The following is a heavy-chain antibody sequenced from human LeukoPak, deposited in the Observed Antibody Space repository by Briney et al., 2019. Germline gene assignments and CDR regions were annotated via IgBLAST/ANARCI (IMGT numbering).Heavy chain of an antibody. CDR3: ARAPGTMIVVDY. CDR1: GFTFSSYE. CDR2: TSFDGSDN. V-gene: IGHV3-30*04. Sequence: GGSLRLSCAASGFTFSSYEMNWVRQAPGKGLKWVAVTSFDGSDNYYADSVKGRFTISRDNSKNTLYLQMNSLRPDDTAVYYCARAPGTMIVVDYWGQGTLVTVSS. J-gene: IGHJ4*02. D-gene: IGHD3-22*01.